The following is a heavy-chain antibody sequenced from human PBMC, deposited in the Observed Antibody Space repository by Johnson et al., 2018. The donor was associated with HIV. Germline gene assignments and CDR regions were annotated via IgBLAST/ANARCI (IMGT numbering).Heavy chain of an antibody. CDR1: GFTFSSYA. V-gene: IGHV3-48*04. CDR2: ITSSGSTI. Sequence: VQLVESGGGLVQPGGSLRLSCAASGFTFSSYAMSWVRQAPGKGLEWVSYITSSGSTIYYADSVKGRFTISRDDAKNSLYLQMNILRAEDTAVYYCARDLWVEVAGTGDDCFDMWGQGTMVTVSS. D-gene: IGHD6-19*01. CDR3: ARDLWVEVAGTGDDCFDM. J-gene: IGHJ3*02.